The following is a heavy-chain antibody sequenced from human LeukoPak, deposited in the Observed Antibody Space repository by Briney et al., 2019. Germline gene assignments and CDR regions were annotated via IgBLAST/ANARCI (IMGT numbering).Heavy chain of an antibody. V-gene: IGHV3-43D*04. CDR3: AKDTGYGGNGGLDY. CDR2: ISWDGGST. D-gene: IGHD4-23*01. CDR1: GFTFDDYA. J-gene: IGHJ4*02. Sequence: PGGSLRLSCAASGFTFDDYAMHWVRQAPGKGLEWVSLISWDGGSTYYADSVKGRFTISRDNSRNSLYLQMNSLRAEDTALYYCAKDTGYGGNGGLDYWGQGTLVTVSS.